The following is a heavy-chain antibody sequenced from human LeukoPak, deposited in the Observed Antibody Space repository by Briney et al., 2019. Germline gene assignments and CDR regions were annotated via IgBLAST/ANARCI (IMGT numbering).Heavy chain of an antibody. CDR2: ISGSSSYI. D-gene: IGHD1-26*01. Sequence: PGGSLRLSCAASGFTFSSYSMNWVRLAPGKGLEWVSSISGSSSYIHYADSVKGRFTISRDNANNSLYLQMNSLRAEDTAVYYCARVHSGSYQYYYYYMDVWGKGTTVTVSS. V-gene: IGHV3-21*01. CDR3: ARVHSGSYQYYYYYMDV. CDR1: GFTFSSYS. J-gene: IGHJ6*03.